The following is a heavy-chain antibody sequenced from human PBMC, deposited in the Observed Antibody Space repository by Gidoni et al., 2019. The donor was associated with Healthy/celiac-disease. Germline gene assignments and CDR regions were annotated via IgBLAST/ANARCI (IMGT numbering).Heavy chain of an antibody. CDR3: ARGGGYSSGWYSGKYYFDY. CDR2: INHSGST. D-gene: IGHD6-19*01. Sequence: QVQLQQWGAVLLKPSETLSLTCAVYGGSFSGYYWSWIRQPPGKGLEWIGEINHSGSTNYNPSLKSRVTISVDTSKIQFSLKLSSVTAADTAVYYCARGGGYSSGWYSGKYYFDYWGQGTLVTVSS. CDR1: GGSFSGYY. V-gene: IGHV4-34*01. J-gene: IGHJ4*02.